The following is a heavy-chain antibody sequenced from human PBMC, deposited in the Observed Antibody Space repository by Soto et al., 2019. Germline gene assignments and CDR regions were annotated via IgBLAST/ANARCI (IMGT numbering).Heavy chain of an antibody. D-gene: IGHD5-12*01. J-gene: IGHJ5*02. V-gene: IGHV4-30-4*01. CDR1: GGSISSGDYY. CDR2: IYYSGST. Sequence: QVQLQESGPGLVKPSQTLSLTCTVSGGSISSGDYYWSWIRQPPGKGLEWIGYIYYSGSTYYNPSLKSRVTISVDTSKNQFSLNLSSVTAADTAMYYCARAGVATIYPGNNCFDPWGQGTLVTVSS. CDR3: ARAGVATIYPGNNCFDP.